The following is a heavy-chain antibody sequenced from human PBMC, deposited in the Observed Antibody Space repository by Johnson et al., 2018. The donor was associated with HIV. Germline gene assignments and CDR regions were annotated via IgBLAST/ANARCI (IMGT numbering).Heavy chain of an antibody. Sequence: VQLVESGGGLVQPGGSLRLSCAASGFTFSTYAMSWVRQAPGRGLEWVSASRGGGGSTYYADSVKRRFTISRDNSKNLLYLEMNSLRAEDTAVYYCAKDTGAYYDTFLSFDIWGQGTMVTVSS. CDR1: GFTFSTYA. V-gene: IGHV3-23*04. CDR3: AKDTGAYYDTFLSFDI. CDR2: SRGGGGST. D-gene: IGHD3-22*01. J-gene: IGHJ3*02.